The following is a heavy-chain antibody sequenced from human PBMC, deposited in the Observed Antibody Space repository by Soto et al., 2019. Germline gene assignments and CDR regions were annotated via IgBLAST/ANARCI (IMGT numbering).Heavy chain of an antibody. D-gene: IGHD2-2*01. CDR2: ISVYNGNT. V-gene: IGHV1-18*01. Sequence: ASVKVSCKASGYTFTSSGISWVRQALGQGLEWMGWISVYNGNTNYAQNFQGRVSMTTDTSTSTVYMELRNLRSDDTAVYYCARGVVVPAATGKTWFDPWGQGTLVTVSS. CDR1: GYTFTSSG. J-gene: IGHJ5*02. CDR3: ARGVVVPAATGKTWFDP.